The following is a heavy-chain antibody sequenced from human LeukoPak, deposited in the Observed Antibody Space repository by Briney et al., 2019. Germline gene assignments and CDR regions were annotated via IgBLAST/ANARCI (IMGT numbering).Heavy chain of an antibody. Sequence: SVKVSCKDSGSTFISYAISWGRQASVQGFVWMGVIIPIFGTANYAQKSQGRVTITADESTSTAYMELSSLGSEDTAVYYCARDPPGDRIAVAGTLTYWGQGTLVTVSS. CDR2: IIPIFGTA. CDR3: ARDPPGDRIAVAGTLTY. V-gene: IGHV1-69*13. CDR1: GSTFISYA. D-gene: IGHD6-19*01. J-gene: IGHJ4*02.